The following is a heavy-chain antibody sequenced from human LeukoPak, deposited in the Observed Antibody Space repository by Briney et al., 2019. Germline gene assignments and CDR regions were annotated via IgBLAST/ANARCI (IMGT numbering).Heavy chain of an antibody. CDR2: IYTSGST. Sequence: SETLSLTCTVSGGSISSYYWSWIRQPPGKGLEWIGYIYTSGSTNYNPSLKSRVTISVDTSKNQFSLKRSSVTAADTAVYYCARHREGIAAAMSWFDPWGQGTLVTVSS. D-gene: IGHD6-13*01. J-gene: IGHJ5*02. V-gene: IGHV4-4*09. CDR3: ARHREGIAAAMSWFDP. CDR1: GGSISSYY.